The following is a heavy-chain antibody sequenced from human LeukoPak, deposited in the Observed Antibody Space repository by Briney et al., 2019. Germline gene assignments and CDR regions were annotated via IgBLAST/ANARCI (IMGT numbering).Heavy chain of an antibody. J-gene: IGHJ4*02. CDR1: GGSISSGDYY. CDR3: ARVNEYTGDIDY. V-gene: IGHV4-30-4*01. CDR2: IYYSGST. D-gene: IGHD2/OR15-2a*01. Sequence: SQTLSLTCTVSGGSISSGDYYWSWIRQPPGKGLEWIGYIYYSGSTYYNPSLKSRVTISVDTSKNQFSLKLSSVTAADTAVYYCARVNEYTGDIDYWGQGTLVTVSP.